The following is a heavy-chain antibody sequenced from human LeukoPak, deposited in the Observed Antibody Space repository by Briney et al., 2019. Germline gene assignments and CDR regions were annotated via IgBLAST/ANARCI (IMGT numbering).Heavy chain of an antibody. CDR1: GFTFSSYA. CDR2: ISGSGGST. V-gene: IGHV3-23*01. D-gene: IGHD2-2*01. Sequence: PGGSLRLSCAASGFTFSSYAMSWVRQAPGKGLEWVSAISGSGGSTYYADSVKGRFTISRDNSKNTLYLQMNSLRAEDTAVYYCAKMEDIVVVPAAHFDPWGQGTLVTVSS. CDR3: AKMEDIVVVPAAHFDP. J-gene: IGHJ5*02.